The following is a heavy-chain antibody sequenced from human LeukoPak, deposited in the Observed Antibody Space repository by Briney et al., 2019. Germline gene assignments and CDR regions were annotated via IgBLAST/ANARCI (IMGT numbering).Heavy chain of an antibody. Sequence: GGSLRLSCAASGFTVSSNYMSWVRQAPGKGLEWVSVIYSGGSTYYADSVKGRFTISRDNSKNTLYLQMNSLRAEDTAVYYCARDRYYDSSGYDYWGQGTLVTVS. V-gene: IGHV3-66*01. CDR2: IYSGGST. CDR1: GFTVSSNY. D-gene: IGHD3-22*01. J-gene: IGHJ4*02. CDR3: ARDRYYDSSGYDY.